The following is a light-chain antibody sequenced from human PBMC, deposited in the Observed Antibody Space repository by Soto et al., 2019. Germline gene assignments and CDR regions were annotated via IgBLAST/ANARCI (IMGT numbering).Light chain of an antibody. Sequence: QSALTQPASVSGSPGQSITISCTGTSSDVGGYDYVSWYQQHPGKPPKLMIYDVTNRPSGVSNRFSGSKSGNTASLTISGLQAEDEADYYCSSHTSSSIVLFGGGTQLTVL. CDR1: SSDVGGYDY. CDR3: SSHTSSSIVL. CDR2: DVT. J-gene: IGLJ2*01. V-gene: IGLV2-14*01.